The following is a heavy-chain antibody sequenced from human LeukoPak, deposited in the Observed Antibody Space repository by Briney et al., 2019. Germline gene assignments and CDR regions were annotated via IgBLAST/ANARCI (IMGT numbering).Heavy chain of an antibody. Sequence: SETLSLTCTVAGRSISRGGHYWAWIRQPPGMGLEWIGSIYYSGRTYYHPSLESRVTISVDTSQNQFSLRLTSVTAADTAVYFCANYYDSRGHYLFDFWGQGTLVTVSS. CDR2: IYYSGRT. V-gene: IGHV4-39*01. CDR3: ANYYDSRGHYLFDF. D-gene: IGHD3-22*01. CDR1: GRSISRGGHY. J-gene: IGHJ4*02.